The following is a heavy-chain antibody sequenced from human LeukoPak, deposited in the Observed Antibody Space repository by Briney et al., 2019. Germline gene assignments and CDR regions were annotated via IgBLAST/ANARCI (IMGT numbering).Heavy chain of an antibody. CDR2: ISWNSGSI. V-gene: IGHV3-9*01. CDR1: GFTFDDYA. CDR3: AKDIRVYYYYGMDV. Sequence: GGSLRLSCAASGFTFDDYAMHWVRQAPRKGLEWVSGISWNSGSIGYADSVKGRFTISRDNAKNSLYLQMNSLRAEDTALYYCAKDIRVYYYYGMDVWGQGTTVTVSS. J-gene: IGHJ6*02.